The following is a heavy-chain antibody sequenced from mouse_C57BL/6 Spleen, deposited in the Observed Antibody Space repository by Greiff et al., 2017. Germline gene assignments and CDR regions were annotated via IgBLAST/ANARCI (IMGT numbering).Heavy chain of an antibody. V-gene: IGHV1-82*01. CDR1: GYAFSSSW. D-gene: IGHD2-3*01. CDR2: IYPGDGDT. Sequence: VMLVESGPELVKPGASVKISCKASGYAFSSSWMNWVKQRPGKGLEWIGRIYPGDGDTNYNGKFKGKATLTADKSSSTAYMQLSSLTSEDSAVYFCARGGGYSWYFDVWGTGTTVTVSS. J-gene: IGHJ1*03. CDR3: ARGGGYSWYFDV.